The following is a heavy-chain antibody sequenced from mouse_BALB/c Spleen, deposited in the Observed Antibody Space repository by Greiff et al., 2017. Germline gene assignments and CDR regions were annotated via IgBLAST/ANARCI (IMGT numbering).Heavy chain of an antibody. J-gene: IGHJ2*01. CDR2: ISNLAYSI. CDR1: GFTFSDYG. V-gene: IGHV5-15*02. D-gene: IGHD1-1*01. Sequence: EVKLQESGGGLVQPGGSRKLSCAASGFTFSDYGMAWVRQAPGKGLEWVAFISNLAYSIYYADTVTGRFTISRENAKNTLYLEMSSLRSEDTAMYYCARGNYGSPYFDYWGQGTTLTVSS. CDR3: ARGNYGSPYFDY.